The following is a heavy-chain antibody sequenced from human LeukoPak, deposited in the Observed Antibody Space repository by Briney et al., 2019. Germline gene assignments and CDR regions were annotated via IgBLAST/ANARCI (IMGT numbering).Heavy chain of an antibody. CDR3: ARDRGLLYGSSGCLDY. CDR1: GYTFTSYY. CDR2: NNPSGGTT. V-gene: IGHV1-46*01. J-gene: IGHJ4*02. D-gene: IGHD6-19*01. Sequence: GASVKVSCKASGYTFTSYYMHWVRQAPGQGLEWMGINNPSGGTTSYSQKFQGRVTMTRDTSTSTVYMGLSSLTSEDTAVYYCARDRGLLYGSSGCLDYWGQGTLITVSS.